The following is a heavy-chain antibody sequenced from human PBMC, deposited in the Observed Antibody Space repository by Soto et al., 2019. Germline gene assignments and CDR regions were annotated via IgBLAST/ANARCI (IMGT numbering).Heavy chain of an antibody. Sequence: EVQLLESGGGLVQPGGSLRLSCAASGFTFSTYAMSWVRQAPGKGPEWVSAISGSGGSTNYADSVKGRFTISRDNSKNTLYLQMNSRRAEDTAVYYCARDYYGMDVWGQGTTVTVSS. CDR1: GFTFSTYA. J-gene: IGHJ6*02. V-gene: IGHV3-23*01. CDR2: ISGSGGST. CDR3: ARDYYGMDV.